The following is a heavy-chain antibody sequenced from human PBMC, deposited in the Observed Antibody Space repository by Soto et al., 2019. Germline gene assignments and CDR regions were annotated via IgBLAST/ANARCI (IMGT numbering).Heavy chain of an antibody. J-gene: IGHJ5*02. V-gene: IGHV4-30-2*01. CDR3: ASRPSGSGFDP. CDR2: IYHSGST. Sequence: QLQLQESGSGLVKPSQTLSLTCAVSGGSISSGGYSWSWIRQPPGKGLECIGYIYHSGSTSYNPSLKSRVTISADRSKNQFSLKLSSVTAADTAVYYCASRPSGSGFDPWGQGTLVTVSS. D-gene: IGHD1-26*01. CDR1: GGSISSGGYS.